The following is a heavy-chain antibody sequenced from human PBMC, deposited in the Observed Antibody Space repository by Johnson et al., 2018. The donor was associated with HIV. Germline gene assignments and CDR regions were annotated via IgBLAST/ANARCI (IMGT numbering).Heavy chain of an antibody. CDR1: GFIFSTYG. Sequence: QVQLVESGGGVVQPGRSVRLYCAASGFIFSTYGMHWVRQAPGKGLEWVAVIWYDGSNEHYADSVKGRFTISRDNSKNTLYLQMNSLRPEDTAMFYCAKEESGSFLAFDIWGQGTMVTVSS. J-gene: IGHJ3*02. V-gene: IGHV3-33*06. D-gene: IGHD1-26*01. CDR2: IWYDGSNE. CDR3: AKEESGSFLAFDI.